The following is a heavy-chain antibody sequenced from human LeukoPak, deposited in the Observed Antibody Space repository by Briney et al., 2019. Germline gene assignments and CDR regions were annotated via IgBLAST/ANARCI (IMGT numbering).Heavy chain of an antibody. CDR2: IYHSGST. Sequence: PSETLSLTCAVSGGSISSGGYSWSWIRQPPGKGLEWIGYIYHSGSTNYNPSLKSRVTVSVDKSKNQFSLNLTSVTAADTAVYYCARGGGYRFDYWGQGTLLTVSS. J-gene: IGHJ4*02. CDR3: ARGGGYRFDY. V-gene: IGHV4-30-2*01. D-gene: IGHD4-23*01. CDR1: GGSISSGGYS.